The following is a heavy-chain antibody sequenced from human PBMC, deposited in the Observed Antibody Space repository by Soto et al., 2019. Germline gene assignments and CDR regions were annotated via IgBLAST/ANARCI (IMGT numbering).Heavy chain of an antibody. D-gene: IGHD1-20*01. CDR1: GFTLRNYA. CDR2: ISANDVGT. CDR3: AKAKSDYNWDNRPPFDY. Sequence: GGSLRLSCEASGFTLRNYAMTWIRQAPGKGLEWVSLISANDVGTYYAESVKTRFTISTDQSRNTVYLQMDSLRADDTAIYYCAKAKSDYNWDNRPPFDYWGQGTLVTVS. J-gene: IGHJ4*02. V-gene: IGHV3-23*01.